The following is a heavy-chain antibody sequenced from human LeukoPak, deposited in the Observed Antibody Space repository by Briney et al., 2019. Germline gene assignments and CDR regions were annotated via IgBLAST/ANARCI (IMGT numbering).Heavy chain of an antibody. J-gene: IGHJ4*02. CDR2: IYGGGST. V-gene: IGHV4-59*01. Sequence: SETLSLTCIVSGGSISVYYWSWIRQPPGKGLEWIGYIYGGGSTNYDPSLKSRVTISIDTSKNQFSLRLSSVTAADTAVYYCARKTTGTMSPYFDYWGQGTLVTVSS. D-gene: IGHD1-1*01. CDR3: ARKTTGTMSPYFDY. CDR1: GGSISVYY.